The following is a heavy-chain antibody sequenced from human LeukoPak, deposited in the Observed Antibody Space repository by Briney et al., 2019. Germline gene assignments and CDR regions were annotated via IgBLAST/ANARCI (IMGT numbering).Heavy chain of an antibody. Sequence: GGSLRLSCVASGFTFSSAWMTWVRQTPGKGLEWVSSISSSSSYIYYADSMKGRFTISRDNAKNSLYLQMNSLRAEDTAVYYCVTTWGAHYWYFDLWGRGALVTVSS. CDR1: GFTFSSAW. V-gene: IGHV3-21*01. D-gene: IGHD1-26*01. CDR2: ISSSSSYI. J-gene: IGHJ2*01. CDR3: VTTWGAHYWYFDL.